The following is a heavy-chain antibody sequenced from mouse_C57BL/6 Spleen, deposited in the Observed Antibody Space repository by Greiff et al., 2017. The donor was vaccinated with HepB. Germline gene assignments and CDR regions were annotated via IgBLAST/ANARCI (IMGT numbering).Heavy chain of an antibody. CDR3: ARMDYGSSFHWYFDV. CDR1: GFTFSSYA. D-gene: IGHD1-1*01. CDR2: ISDGGSYT. Sequence: VQLQQSGGGLVKPGGSLKLSCAASGFTFSSYAMSWVRQTPEKRLEWVATISDGGSYTYYPDNVKGRFTIARDNAKNNLYLQMSHLKSEDTAMYYCARMDYGSSFHWYFDVWGTGTTVTVSS. J-gene: IGHJ1*03. V-gene: IGHV5-4*01.